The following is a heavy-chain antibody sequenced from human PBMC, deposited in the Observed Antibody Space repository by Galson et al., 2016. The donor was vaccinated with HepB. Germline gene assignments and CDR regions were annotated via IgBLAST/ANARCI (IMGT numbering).Heavy chain of an antibody. V-gene: IGHV1-8*02. CDR1: GDTFSDYI. CDR2: MNPNSGNT. Sequence: SVKVSCQASGDTFSDYIIGWVRQAPGQGLEWMGWMNPNSGNTGYVQKFQGRVTMTRNTSTSTAYMELSSLRSEDTAVYYCAGGPPRNPMIVVVLNWFDPWGQGTLVTVSS. CDR3: AGGPPRNPMIVVVLNWFDP. J-gene: IGHJ5*02. D-gene: IGHD3-22*01.